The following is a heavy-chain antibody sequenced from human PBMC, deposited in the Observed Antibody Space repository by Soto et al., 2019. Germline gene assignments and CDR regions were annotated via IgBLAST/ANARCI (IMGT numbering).Heavy chain of an antibody. CDR2: IYYSGST. D-gene: IGHD6-19*01. J-gene: IGHJ4*01. Sequence: SETLSLTCTVSGGSISSSSYYWGWIRQPPGKGLEWIGSIYYSGSTYYNPSLKSRVTISVDTSKNQFSLKLSSVTAADTAVYYCATSTGSSGLVGYWGHGTLVTVSS. CDR1: GGSISSSSYY. V-gene: IGHV4-39*01. CDR3: ATSTGSSGLVGY.